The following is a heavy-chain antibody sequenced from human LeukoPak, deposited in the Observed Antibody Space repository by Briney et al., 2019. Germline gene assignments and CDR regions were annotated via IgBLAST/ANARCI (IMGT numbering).Heavy chain of an antibody. CDR1: GGTFSSYA. CDR3: ARSSRSFGGVDEYYFDY. D-gene: IGHD3-16*01. J-gene: IGHJ4*02. V-gene: IGHV1-69*05. CDR2: IIPIFGTA. Sequence: SVKVSCKASGGTFSSYAISWVRQAPGQGLEWMGGIIPIFGTANYAQKFQGRVTITTDESTSTAYMKLSSLRSEDTAVYYCARSSRSFGGVDEYYFDYWGQGTLVTVSS.